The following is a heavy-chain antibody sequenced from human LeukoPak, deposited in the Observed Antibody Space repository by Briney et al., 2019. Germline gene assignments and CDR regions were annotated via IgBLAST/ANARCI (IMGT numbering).Heavy chain of an antibody. CDR2: ISGSGYST. J-gene: IGHJ4*02. Sequence: PGGSLRLSCGACGVILNNYAVRWLRQATGKGLEWVSGISGSGYSTYYVDAVNGLFTISRDTYKKMMYLKMNNLKADDTAEYYCAKDLRYNDYGGNGNFDYWGQGNVVTVSS. D-gene: IGHD4-23*01. V-gene: IGHV3-23*01. CDR1: GVILNNYA. CDR3: AKDLRYNDYGGNGNFDY.